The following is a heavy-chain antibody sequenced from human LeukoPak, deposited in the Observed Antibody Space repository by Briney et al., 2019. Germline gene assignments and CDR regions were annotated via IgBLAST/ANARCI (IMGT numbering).Heavy chain of an antibody. J-gene: IGHJ4*02. CDR1: GYTFTSYD. V-gene: IGHV1-8*03. CDR2: MNPNSGNT. Sequence: ASVKVSCKASGYTFTSYDINWVRQATGQGLEWMGWMNPNSGNTGYAQKFQGRVTITRNTSISTAYMELSSLRSGDTAVYYCARVHAESSLSAVIDIGYFDYWGQGTLVTVSS. CDR3: ARVHAESSLSAVIDIGYFDY. D-gene: IGHD2-21*01.